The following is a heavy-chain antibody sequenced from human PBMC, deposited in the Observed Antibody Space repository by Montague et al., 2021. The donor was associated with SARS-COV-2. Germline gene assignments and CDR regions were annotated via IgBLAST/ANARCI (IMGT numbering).Heavy chain of an antibody. Sequence: SETLSLTCAVYGGSFNDYYWTWVRQPPGKGLEWIGEITHSGGIKYNPSLQNRVSMSVDKSKNQFSLKLTSVTVADAATYYCARGQVTAFAIRVVFPAAGALDSWGRGTPVTVSS. D-gene: IGHD2-21*02. V-gene: IGHV4-34*01. CDR1: GGSFNDYY. CDR3: ARGQVTAFAIRVVFPAAGALDS. J-gene: IGHJ3*01. CDR2: ITHSGGI.